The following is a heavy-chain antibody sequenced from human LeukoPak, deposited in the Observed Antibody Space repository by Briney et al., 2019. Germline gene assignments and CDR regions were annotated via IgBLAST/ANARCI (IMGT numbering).Heavy chain of an antibody. CDR2: ISSNGGST. CDR3: ARVGYTSYYYYGMDV. V-gene: IGHV3-64*01. CDR1: GFTVSTNF. J-gene: IGHJ6*02. Sequence: GGSLRLSCAVSGFTVSTNFMSWVRQAPGKGLEYVSAISSNGGSTYYANSVKGRFTISRDNSKNTLYLQMGSLRAEDMAVYYCARVGYTSYYYYGMDVWGQGTTVTVSS. D-gene: IGHD6-13*01.